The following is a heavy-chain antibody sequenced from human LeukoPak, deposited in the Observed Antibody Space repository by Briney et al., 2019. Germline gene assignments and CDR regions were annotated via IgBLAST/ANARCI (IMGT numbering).Heavy chain of an antibody. J-gene: IGHJ6*02. CDR1: GGSISSGGYA. CDR3: ARGGMYYDILTGYYSHYYGMDV. V-gene: IGHV4-30-2*01. CDR2: IYDYGDT. Sequence: SETLSLTCAVSGGSISSGGYAWSWIRQPPGKGLEWIGYIYDYGDTYYNPSLKSRVIISLDRSKNQFSLKLSSVTAADTAVYYCARGGMYYDILTGYYSHYYGMDVWGQGTTVTVSS. D-gene: IGHD3-9*01.